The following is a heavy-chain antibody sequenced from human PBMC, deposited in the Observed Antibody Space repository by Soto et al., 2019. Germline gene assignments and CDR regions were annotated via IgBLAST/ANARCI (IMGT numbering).Heavy chain of an antibody. CDR3: ARAYYYDSSGPATVMDV. CDR1: GFSLSTRGMC. J-gene: IGHJ6*02. V-gene: IGHV2-70*01. D-gene: IGHD3-22*01. Sequence: GSGPTLVNPTQTLTLTCTFSGFSLSTRGMCVRWIRQPPGKALECLALIDWDDDKYYSTSLKTRLTVSKDTSKNQVVLTMTNMDPVDTATYYCARAYYYDSSGPATVMDVWGQGTTVTVSS. CDR2: IDWDDDK.